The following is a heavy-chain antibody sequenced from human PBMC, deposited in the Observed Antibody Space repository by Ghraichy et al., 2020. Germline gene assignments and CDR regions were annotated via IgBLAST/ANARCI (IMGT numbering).Heavy chain of an antibody. CDR2: IRYDGSNK. J-gene: IGHJ4*02. V-gene: IGHV3-30*02. CDR3: AKDPLSGSYLIY. Sequence: GGSLRLSCAASGFTFSRFGMHWVRQAPGKGLEWVAFIRYDGSNKYYVDSVKGRFTISRDNSKSTLYLQMNSLRAEDTAVYSCAKDPLSGSYLIYWGQGTLVTVSS. D-gene: IGHD1-26*01. CDR1: GFTFSRFG.